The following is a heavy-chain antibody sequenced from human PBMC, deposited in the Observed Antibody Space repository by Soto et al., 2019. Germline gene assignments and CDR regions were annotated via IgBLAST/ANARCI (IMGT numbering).Heavy chain of an antibody. V-gene: IGHV4-61*01. CDR2: IYYSGST. CDR3: ARDGVRHYYGSESHDWFDL. D-gene: IGHD3-10*01. Sequence: PSETLSLTCAFSGCSISSSYYWSWIRQPPGKGLEWLGYIYYSGSTNYNPSLKSRVTISVDTSKNQFSLKLNSVTAADTAVYYCARDGVRHYYGSESHDWFDLWGQGTLVTVSS. CDR1: GCSISSSYY. J-gene: IGHJ5*02.